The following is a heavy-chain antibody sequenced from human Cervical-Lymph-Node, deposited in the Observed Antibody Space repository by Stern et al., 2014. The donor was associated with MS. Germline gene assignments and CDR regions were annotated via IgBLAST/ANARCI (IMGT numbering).Heavy chain of an antibody. CDR2: IIRNSEDT. V-gene: IGHV1-2*02. CDR1: GYTFNDYY. CDR3: ARGGYSSSYYRFDP. D-gene: IGHD6-13*01. Sequence: QVQLVESGAEVKKPGASVKVSCEASGYTFNDYYLHWVRQAPGQGLEWMGWIIRNSEDTKYVQNYQGRVTITRDTSTSTVFMELSRLPSDDKAVYYCARGGYSSSYYRFDPWGQGTLVIVSS. J-gene: IGHJ5*02.